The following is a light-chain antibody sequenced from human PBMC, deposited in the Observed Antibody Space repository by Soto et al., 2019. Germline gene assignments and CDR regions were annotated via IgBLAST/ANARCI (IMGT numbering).Light chain of an antibody. J-gene: IGKJ1*01. CDR1: QSVDSAF. V-gene: IGKV3-20*01. CDR2: GAS. CDR3: QQYASSLT. Sequence: EIVLTQSPGSLSLSLGERATLSCRASQSVDSAFFAWYQQKPGQPPRLLMYGASRRATGIPDRFSGSGSGTYFTLTISRLEPEDFVVYYCQQYASSLTFGQGTKVEI.